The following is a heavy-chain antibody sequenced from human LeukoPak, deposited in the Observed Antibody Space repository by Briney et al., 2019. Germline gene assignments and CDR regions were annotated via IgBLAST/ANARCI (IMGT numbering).Heavy chain of an antibody. CDR3: ARDRTMVRGVTQEIDY. Sequence: ASVKVSCKASGYTFTSYGISWVRQAPGQGLEWMGWISAYNGNTNHAQKLQGRVTMTTDTSTSTAYMELRSLRSDDTAVYYCARDRTMVRGVTQEIDYWGQGTLVTVSS. D-gene: IGHD3-10*01. CDR1: GYTFTSYG. J-gene: IGHJ4*02. CDR2: ISAYNGNT. V-gene: IGHV1-18*01.